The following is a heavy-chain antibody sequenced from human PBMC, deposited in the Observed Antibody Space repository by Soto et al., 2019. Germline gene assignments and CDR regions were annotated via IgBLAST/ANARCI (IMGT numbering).Heavy chain of an antibody. CDR3: ARDQCSSPSCYRGTYYYGMDV. V-gene: IGHV1-18*01. CDR1: GYTFTRYG. D-gene: IGHD2-2*01. CDR2: ISAYNGNR. J-gene: IGHJ6*02. Sequence: ASVKVSCKASGYTFTRYGISWGRQAPGQGLEWMGWISAYNGNRNYAQKFQGRVTMTTDTSTTTAYMELRSLRSDDTAIYYCARDQCSSPSCYRGTYYYGMDVWGQGTTVTVSS.